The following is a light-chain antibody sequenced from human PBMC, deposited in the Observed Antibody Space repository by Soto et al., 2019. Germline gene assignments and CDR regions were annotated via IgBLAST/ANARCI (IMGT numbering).Light chain of an antibody. V-gene: IGKV3-11*01. CDR3: LQYDSRYT. Sequence: EIVLTQSPAALALSPGERATRSCRASHYVSSYLAWYQQKPGQAPRLLIYDASTRATGVPARFSGSGSGTEFTLTISSLQPDDFATYYCLQYDSRYTFGQGTKVDIK. CDR2: DAS. J-gene: IGKJ2*01. CDR1: HYVSSY.